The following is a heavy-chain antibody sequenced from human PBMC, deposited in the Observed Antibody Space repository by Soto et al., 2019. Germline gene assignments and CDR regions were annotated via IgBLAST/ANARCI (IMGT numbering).Heavy chain of an antibody. J-gene: IGHJ4*02. CDR2: ISPYSGYA. CDR1: GGTFGSYA. D-gene: IGHD2-2*01. V-gene: IGHV1-18*01. CDR3: AREASVLIPAAQPSRFDS. Sequence: ASVKVSCKASGGTFGSYAISWVRQAPGQGLEWVGWISPYSGYAHSAQKFHGRLTLTTDTAASTAYMELRILRSADTALYYCAREASVLIPAAQPSRFDSWGQGTLVTVSS.